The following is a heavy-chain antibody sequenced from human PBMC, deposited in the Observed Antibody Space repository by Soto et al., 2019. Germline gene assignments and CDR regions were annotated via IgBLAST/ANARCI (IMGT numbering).Heavy chain of an antibody. D-gene: IGHD2-21*02. CDR3: AKDDFTDRGDDYFDY. J-gene: IGHJ4*02. Sequence: GVSLRLSCAASGFSFTNFAMSWVRQAPGKGLEWVAGIGASDDITWYADSVKGRLSISRDNSKNTLYLQLNSLRFEDTAVYYCAKDDFTDRGDDYFDYWGPGTPVTVSS. CDR1: GFSFTNFA. V-gene: IGHV3-23*01. CDR2: IGASDDIT.